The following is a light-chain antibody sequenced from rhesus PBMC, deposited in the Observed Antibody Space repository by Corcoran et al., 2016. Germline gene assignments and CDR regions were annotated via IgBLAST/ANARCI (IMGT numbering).Light chain of an antibody. CDR1: QSLVHSNGNTS. V-gene: IGKV2-65*01. CDR2: KVS. CDR3: MQYTHIPPWT. J-gene: IGKJ1*01. Sequence: DVVMTQSPLALPITPGQPASISCRSSQSLVHSNGNTSLSWFQQKPGQPPRLLIYKVSTRSSGVPNRFSGSGAGTDLTLKISRGEAEDVGVYYCMQYTHIPPWTFGQGTKVEIK.